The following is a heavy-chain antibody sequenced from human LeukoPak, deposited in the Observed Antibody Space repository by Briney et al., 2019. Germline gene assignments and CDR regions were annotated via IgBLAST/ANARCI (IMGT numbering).Heavy chain of an antibody. J-gene: IGHJ4*02. Sequence: SETLSLTCTVSGYSISSGYYWGWIRQPPGKGLEWIGSIYHSGSTYYNPSLKGRVTISVDTSKNQFSLKLSSVTAADTAVYYCARARGSYSREFFDYWGQGTLVTVSS. D-gene: IGHD1-26*01. CDR2: IYHSGST. V-gene: IGHV4-38-2*02. CDR1: GYSISSGYY. CDR3: ARARGSYSREFFDY.